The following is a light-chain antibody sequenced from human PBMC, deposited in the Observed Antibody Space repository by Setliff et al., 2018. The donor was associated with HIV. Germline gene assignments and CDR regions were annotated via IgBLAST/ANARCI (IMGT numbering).Light chain of an antibody. CDR3: SSYTSSDTLV. CDR1: SSDVGAYKY. J-gene: IGLJ3*02. CDR2: ESS. V-gene: IGLV2-14*01. Sequence: QSALAQPASVSGSPGQSITTSCTGTSSDVGAYKYVSWYQHYPGKAPKLMIYESSNRPSGVSTRFSGSKSGNTASLTISGLQPEDEAEYYCSSYTSSDTLVFGGGTKVTVL.